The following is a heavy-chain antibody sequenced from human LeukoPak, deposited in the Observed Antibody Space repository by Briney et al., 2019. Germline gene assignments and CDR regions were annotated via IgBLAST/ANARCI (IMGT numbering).Heavy chain of an antibody. CDR2: VSAYNGNT. V-gene: IGHV1-18*01. J-gene: IGHJ5*02. CDR3: ARDNSVRDEAWWFNP. Sequence: EASVKVSCKASGYTFTTFGISWVRQAPGQGLEWMGWVSAYNGNTNTKYAQMVQGRVTMTTDTSTSTDYLELSSLRSEDTAVYYRARDNSVRDEAWWFNPWGRGTLVTVSS. D-gene: IGHD5-24*01. CDR1: GYTFTTFG.